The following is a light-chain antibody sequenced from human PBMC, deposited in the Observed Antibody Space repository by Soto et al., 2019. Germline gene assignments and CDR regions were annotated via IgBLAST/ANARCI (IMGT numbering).Light chain of an antibody. Sequence: QSVLTQPPSESGSPGQSVSISCTGTSSDVGGYNYVSWYQQHPGKAPKLMIYEVNKRPSGVPDRFSGSKPGNTASLTVSGLQAEDEADYYCSSYAGNSNVFGTGTRSPS. CDR2: EVN. CDR3: SSYAGNSNV. CDR1: SSDVGGYNY. J-gene: IGLJ1*01. V-gene: IGLV2-8*01.